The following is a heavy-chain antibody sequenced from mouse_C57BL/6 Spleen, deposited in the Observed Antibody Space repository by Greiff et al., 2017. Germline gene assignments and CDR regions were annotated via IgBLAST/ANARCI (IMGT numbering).Heavy chain of an antibody. CDR2: INPNNGGT. CDR1: GYTFTDYY. Sequence: EVQLQQSGPELVKPGASVKISCKASGYTFTDYYMNWVKQSHGKSLEWIGDINPNNGGTSYNQKFKGKATLTVDKSSSTAYMELRSLTSEDSAVYYCARGYSNYWYFDVWGTGTTVTVSS. CDR3: ARGYSNYWYFDV. D-gene: IGHD2-5*01. J-gene: IGHJ1*03. V-gene: IGHV1-26*01.